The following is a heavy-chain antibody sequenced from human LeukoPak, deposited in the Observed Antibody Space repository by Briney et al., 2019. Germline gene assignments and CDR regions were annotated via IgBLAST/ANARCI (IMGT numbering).Heavy chain of an antibody. J-gene: IGHJ5*02. CDR3: AKGGLVHRFDP. CDR2: ISYDGSNE. Sequence: GGPLRLSCAASGFTVSSNYMSWVRQAPGKGLEWVAIISYDGSNEYYADSVKGRFTISRDNSKNTLYLQMNSLRADDTAVYYCAKGGLVHRFDPWGQGTLVTVSS. CDR1: GFTVSSNY. V-gene: IGHV3-30*18.